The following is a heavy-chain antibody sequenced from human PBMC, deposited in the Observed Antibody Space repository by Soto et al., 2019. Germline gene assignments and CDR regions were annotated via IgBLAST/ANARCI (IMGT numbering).Heavy chain of an antibody. Sequence: PSETLSLTCAVYGGSFSGYYWSWIRQPPGKGLEWIGEINHSGSTNYNPSLKSRVTISVDTSKNQFSLKLSSVTAADTAVYYCARGKFGWFGDYYYYYYMDVWGKGTTVTVSS. CDR2: INHSGST. D-gene: IGHD3-10*01. CDR1: GGSFSGYY. J-gene: IGHJ6*03. V-gene: IGHV4-34*01. CDR3: ARGKFGWFGDYYYYYYMDV.